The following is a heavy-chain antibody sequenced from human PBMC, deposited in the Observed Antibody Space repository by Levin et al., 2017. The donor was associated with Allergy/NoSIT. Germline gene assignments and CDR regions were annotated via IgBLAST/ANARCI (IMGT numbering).Heavy chain of an antibody. V-gene: IGHV3-30*04. Sequence: GGSLRLSCAASGFTFSSYAMHWVRQAPGKGLEWVAVISYDGSNKYYADSVKGRFTISRDNSKNTLYLQMNSLRAEDTAVYYCARALNYDFWSGEARGAFDIWGQGTMVTVSS. CDR1: GFTFSSYA. CDR2: ISYDGSNK. CDR3: ARALNYDFWSGEARGAFDI. D-gene: IGHD3-3*01. J-gene: IGHJ3*02.